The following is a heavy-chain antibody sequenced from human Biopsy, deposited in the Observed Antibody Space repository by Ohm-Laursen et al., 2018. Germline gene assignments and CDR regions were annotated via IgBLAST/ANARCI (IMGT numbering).Heavy chain of an antibody. J-gene: IGHJ6*02. D-gene: IGHD4-17*01. Sequence: SSVKVSCKASGGTFSSYAISWVRQAPGQGLEWMGGIIPIFGTANYAQKFQGRVTITADESTSTAYMELSSLRSEDTAVYYWARDSEYGDYRNYCYGMDVWGQGTTVTVSS. CDR1: GGTFSSYA. V-gene: IGHV1-69*01. CDR3: ARDSEYGDYRNYCYGMDV. CDR2: IIPIFGTA.